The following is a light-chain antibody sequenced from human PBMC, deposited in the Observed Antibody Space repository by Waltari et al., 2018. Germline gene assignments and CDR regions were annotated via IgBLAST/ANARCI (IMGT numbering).Light chain of an antibody. CDR1: DAINKW. CDR2: DAS. Sequence: DTQLSQFPSTLAASVGDRVTSPCRARDAINKWLAWYQQKPGKAPKVLIYDASTLQSGVPSRFSGSGSGTEFTLTIDSLQPDDFATYYCQQYNRFSPFGQGTNVEVK. V-gene: IGKV1-5*01. CDR3: QQYNRFSP. J-gene: IGKJ1*01.